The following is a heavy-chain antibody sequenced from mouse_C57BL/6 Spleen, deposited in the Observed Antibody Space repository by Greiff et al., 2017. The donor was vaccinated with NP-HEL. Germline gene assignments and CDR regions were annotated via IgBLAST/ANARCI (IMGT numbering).Heavy chain of an antibody. CDR1: GYTFTSYW. Sequence: VQLQQPGAELVRPGSSVKLSCKASGYTFTSYWMHWVKQRPIQGLEWIGNIDPSDSETHYNQKFKDKATLTVDKSSSTAYMQLSSLTSEDSAVYYCARGVYDYDEGFDYWGQGTTLTVSS. V-gene: IGHV1-52*01. CDR2: IDPSDSET. J-gene: IGHJ2*01. CDR3: ARGVYDYDEGFDY. D-gene: IGHD2-4*01.